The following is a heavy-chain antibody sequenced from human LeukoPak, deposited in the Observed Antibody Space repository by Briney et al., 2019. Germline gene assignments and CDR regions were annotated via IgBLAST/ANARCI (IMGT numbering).Heavy chain of an antibody. D-gene: IGHD3-10*01. J-gene: IGHJ6*03. Sequence: PSETLSLTCTVSGGSISSGSYYWSWIRQPAGKGLEWIGRIYTSGSTNYNPSLKSRVTISVDTSKNQFSLKLSSVTAADTAVYYCATMRYYYGSYYMDAWGKGTTVTISS. CDR3: ATMRYYYGSYYMDA. V-gene: IGHV4-61*02. CDR1: GGSISSGSYY. CDR2: IYTSGST.